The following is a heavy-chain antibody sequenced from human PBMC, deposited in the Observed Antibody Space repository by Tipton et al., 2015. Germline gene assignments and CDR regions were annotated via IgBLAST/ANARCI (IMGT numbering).Heavy chain of an antibody. V-gene: IGHV4-61*02. CDR2: IYSGGSV. CDR1: GASVTSGSFQ. Sequence: TLSLTCNVSGASVTSGSFQWTWIRQPVGKGLEWIGRIYSGGSVDYNSSLKGRVTMSLDTSKNEFSLRLTSMSAADTAIYYCARDVVPNWFDPWGQGILVTASS. J-gene: IGHJ5*02. CDR3: ARDVVPNWFDP.